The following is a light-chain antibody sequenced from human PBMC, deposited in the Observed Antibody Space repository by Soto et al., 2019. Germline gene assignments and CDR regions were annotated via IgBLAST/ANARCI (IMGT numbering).Light chain of an antibody. CDR3: QQLNSYLIT. Sequence: IQLTQSPSSLSASVGDRVTITCRASQGISSYLAWYQQKPGKAPKLLIYAASTMQSGVPSRISGSGSGTYFTLTISSLQPEDFATYYCQQLNSYLITFGQGTRLEI. J-gene: IGKJ5*01. CDR2: AAS. CDR1: QGISSY. V-gene: IGKV1-9*01.